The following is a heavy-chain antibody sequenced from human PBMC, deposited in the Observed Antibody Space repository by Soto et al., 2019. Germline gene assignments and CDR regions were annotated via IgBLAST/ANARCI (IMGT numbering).Heavy chain of an antibody. J-gene: IGHJ4*02. CDR3: ARQAARNYIDS. D-gene: IGHD6-6*01. CDR2: IDSRGRTL. Sequence: GGSLILSCASSGFPFSYYSMSWLRPAPGKGLEWLAFIDSRGRTLSYADSVKGRFTISRDNAKNSLYLQMHSLRADDTAVYYCARQAARNYIDSWGQG. V-gene: IGHV3-11*01. CDR1: GFPFSYYS.